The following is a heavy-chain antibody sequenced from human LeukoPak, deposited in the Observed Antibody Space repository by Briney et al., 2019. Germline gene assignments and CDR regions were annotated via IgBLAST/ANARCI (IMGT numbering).Heavy chain of an antibody. Sequence: PGRSLRLSCAASGFTFSSYGMHWVRQAPGKGLEWVAVTSYDGSNKYYADSVKGRFTISRDNSKNTLYLQMNSLRAEDTAVYYCAKVGDTAMVRLRGYFDYWGQGTLVTVSS. CDR2: TSYDGSNK. D-gene: IGHD5-18*01. CDR1: GFTFSSYG. V-gene: IGHV3-30*18. J-gene: IGHJ4*02. CDR3: AKVGDTAMVRLRGYFDY.